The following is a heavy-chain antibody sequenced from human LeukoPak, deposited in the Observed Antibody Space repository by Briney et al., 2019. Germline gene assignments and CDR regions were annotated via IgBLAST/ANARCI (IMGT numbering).Heavy chain of an antibody. V-gene: IGHV1-69*04. CDR1: GGTFSSYA. CDR2: IIPIFGIA. Sequence: SVKVSCKASGGTFSSYAISWVRQAPGQGLEWMGRIIPIFGIANYAQKFQGRVTITADKSTSTAYMELSSLRSEDTAVYYCARGTTVTTAVLVPNDAFDIWGQGTMVTVSS. J-gene: IGHJ3*02. D-gene: IGHD4-17*01. CDR3: ARGTTVTTAVLVPNDAFDI.